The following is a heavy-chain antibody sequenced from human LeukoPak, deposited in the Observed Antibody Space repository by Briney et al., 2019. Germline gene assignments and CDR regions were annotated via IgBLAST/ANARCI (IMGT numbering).Heavy chain of an antibody. CDR2: ISYDGSNK. CDR1: GFTFSSYG. CDR3: AKTSSGRGAFDY. V-gene: IGHV3-30*18. J-gene: IGHJ4*02. D-gene: IGHD6-25*01. Sequence: QPGRSLRLSCAAPGFTFSSYGMHWVRQAPGKGLEWVAVISYDGSNKYYADSVKGRFTISRDNSKNTLYLQMNSLGAEDTAVYYCAKTSSGRGAFDYWGQGTLVTVSS.